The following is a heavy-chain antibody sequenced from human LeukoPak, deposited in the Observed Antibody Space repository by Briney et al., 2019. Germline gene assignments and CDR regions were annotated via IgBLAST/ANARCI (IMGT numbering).Heavy chain of an antibody. CDR3: ARDYGGSSPFDY. J-gene: IGHJ4*02. V-gene: IGHV3-48*04. CDR1: GFTFSTYS. Sequence: PGGSLRLSCSASGFTFSTYSMNWVRQAPGKGLEWVSYISSSDSIIYYADSVKGRFTISRDNAKNSLYLQMNSLRAEDTAVYYCARDYGGSSPFDYWGQGTLVTVSS. CDR2: ISSSDSII. D-gene: IGHD4-23*01.